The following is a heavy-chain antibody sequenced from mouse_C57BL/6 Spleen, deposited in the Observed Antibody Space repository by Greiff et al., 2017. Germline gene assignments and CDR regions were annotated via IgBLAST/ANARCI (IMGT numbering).Heavy chain of an antibody. Sequence: QVQLQQSGAELVKPGASVKISCKASGYAFSSYWMNWVKQRPGKGLEWIGQIYPGDGATNYNGKFKGKATLTADKSSSTAYMQLSSLTSEDSAVYFCARSTDYDPYFDVWGTGTTVTVSS. CDR3: ARSTDYDPYFDV. D-gene: IGHD2-4*01. CDR2: IYPGDGAT. V-gene: IGHV1-80*01. J-gene: IGHJ1*03. CDR1: GYAFSSYW.